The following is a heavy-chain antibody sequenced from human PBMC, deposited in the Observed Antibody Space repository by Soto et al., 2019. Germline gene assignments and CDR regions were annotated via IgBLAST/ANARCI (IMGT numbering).Heavy chain of an antibody. Sequence: GGSLRLSCAASGFTFSSYSMNWVRQAPGKGLEWVSSISSSSSYIYYADSVKGRFTISRDNAKNSLYLQMNSLRAEDTAVYYCARDYGSSPNYYYYYMDVWGKGTTVTVSS. CDR3: ARDYGSSPNYYYYYMDV. J-gene: IGHJ6*03. D-gene: IGHD6-6*01. V-gene: IGHV3-21*01. CDR1: GFTFSSYS. CDR2: ISSSSSYI.